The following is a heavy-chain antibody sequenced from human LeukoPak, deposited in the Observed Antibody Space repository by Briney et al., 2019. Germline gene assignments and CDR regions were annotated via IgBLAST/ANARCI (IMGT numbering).Heavy chain of an antibody. Sequence: GGSLRLSCAASGFTFSTYDMHWVRQAPGKGLEWVASIKEDGSETYYVDSVKGRFTISRDNAKNSAYLQMNSLKVEDTAEYYCARGGVHYWGQGTLVTVSS. CDR1: GFTFSTYD. CDR3: ARGGVHY. D-gene: IGHD3-16*01. V-gene: IGHV3-7*04. CDR2: IKEDGSET. J-gene: IGHJ4*02.